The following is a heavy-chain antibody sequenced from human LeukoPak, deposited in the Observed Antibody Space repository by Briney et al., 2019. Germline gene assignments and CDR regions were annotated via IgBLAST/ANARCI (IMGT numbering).Heavy chain of an antibody. Sequence: ASVTVSCTASGYTFTSYGISWVRQAPGQGLEWMGWISAYNGNTNYAQKLQGRVTMTTDTSTSTAYMELRSLRSDDTAVYYCARGAPYVLRFLEWLLPSTDYGMDVWGQGTTVTVSS. V-gene: IGHV1-18*01. CDR2: ISAYNGNT. CDR3: ARGAPYVLRFLEWLLPSTDYGMDV. D-gene: IGHD3-3*01. J-gene: IGHJ6*02. CDR1: GYTFTSYG.